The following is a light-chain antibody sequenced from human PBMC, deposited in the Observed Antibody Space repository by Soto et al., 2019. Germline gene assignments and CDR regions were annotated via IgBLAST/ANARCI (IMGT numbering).Light chain of an antibody. Sequence: DIVMTQSPDSLAVSLGERATINCKSSQSVLYSSNNKNYLAWYQQKPGQPPKLIIYWASTRESGVPDRFSGSGSGTDFTLTISRLQAEDVAVYYCQQYYSTHWTFGQGTKGEIK. CDR2: WAS. J-gene: IGKJ1*01. CDR1: QSVLYSSNNKNY. CDR3: QQYYSTHWT. V-gene: IGKV4-1*01.